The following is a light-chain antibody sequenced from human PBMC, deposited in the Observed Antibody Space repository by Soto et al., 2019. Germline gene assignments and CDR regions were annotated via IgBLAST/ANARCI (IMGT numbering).Light chain of an antibody. CDR2: AAS. J-gene: IGKJ4*01. CDR3: QQSYSTPLT. Sequence: DIPMTQSPSSLSASVGDRVTITCRASQSISNYLNCYQQKPGKAPKILIDAASSLQSGVPSRFSGSGSGTDFTLTISSLQAEAFATYYGQQSYSTPLTFGGGTKVEIK. V-gene: IGKV1-39*01. CDR1: QSISNY.